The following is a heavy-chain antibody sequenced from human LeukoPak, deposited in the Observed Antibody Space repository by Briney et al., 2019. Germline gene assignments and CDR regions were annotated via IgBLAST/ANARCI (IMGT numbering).Heavy chain of an antibody. J-gene: IGHJ4*02. Sequence: GGSLTLSCAASGFTFSSYAMSWVRQAPGKGLEWVSAISGSGGSTYYADSVKGRFTISRDNSKNTLYLQMNSLRAEDTAVYYCAKDFAPYDFWSGPDYWGQGTLVTVSS. CDR2: ISGSGGST. V-gene: IGHV3-23*01. D-gene: IGHD3-3*01. CDR1: GFTFSSYA. CDR3: AKDFAPYDFWSGPDY.